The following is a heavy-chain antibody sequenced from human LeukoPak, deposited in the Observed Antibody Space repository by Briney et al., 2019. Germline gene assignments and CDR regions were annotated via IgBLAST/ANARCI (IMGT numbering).Heavy chain of an antibody. D-gene: IGHD3-22*01. CDR2: IYTSGST. Sequence: PSETLSLTCTVSGGSISSSSYYWGWIRQPAGKGLEWIGRIYTSGSTNYNPSLKSRVTISVDTSKNQFSLKLSSVTAADTAVYCCARDRYYYDSRGYYYYMDVWGKGTTVTISS. J-gene: IGHJ6*03. CDR1: GGSISSSSYY. CDR3: ARDRYYYDSRGYYYYMDV. V-gene: IGHV4-61*02.